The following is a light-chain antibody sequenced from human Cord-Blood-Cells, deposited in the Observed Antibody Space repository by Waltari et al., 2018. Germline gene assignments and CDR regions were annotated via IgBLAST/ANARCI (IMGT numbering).Light chain of an antibody. CDR2: VAS. CDR1: QGISSY. CDR3: QQYYSYPWT. J-gene: IGKJ1*01. V-gene: IGKV1-8*01. Sequence: AIRTTQSPSPLSASTGDRVTITCRASQGISSYLDWYQPKPGKAPKLLIHVASTLQSGVPSRFSGSVSGTYFTLTISCLQSEDFATYYCQQYYSYPWTFGQGTKVEIK.